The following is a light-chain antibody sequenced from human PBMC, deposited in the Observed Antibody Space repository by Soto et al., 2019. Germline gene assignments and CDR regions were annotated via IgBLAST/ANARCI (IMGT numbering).Light chain of an antibody. CDR1: TSDVSIYNY. V-gene: IGLV2-14*01. CDR3: CSYSSSTNYV. J-gene: IGLJ1*01. CDR2: GVS. Sequence: QSVLTQPASVSGSPGQSITISCTGTTSDVSIYNYVSWYLQHPGKAPKLMIYGVSNRPSGVSNRFSGAKSGHTASLTISGLQVEDEADYYCCSYSSSTNYVFGPGTKVTVL.